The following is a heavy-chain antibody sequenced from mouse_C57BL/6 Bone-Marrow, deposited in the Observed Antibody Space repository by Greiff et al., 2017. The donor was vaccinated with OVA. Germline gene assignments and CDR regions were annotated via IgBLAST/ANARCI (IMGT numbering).Heavy chain of an antibody. Sequence: EVQLQQSVAEFVRPGASVKLSCTASGFNINNTYMHWVKQRPEQGLEWIGSIDPANGNTKYAPQFKGKATITADKSYNTAYLQLSSLTSEDTAIYYCAIVGELRPLFDYWGQGTTLTVSS. CDR2: IDPANGNT. CDR3: AIVGELRPLFDY. J-gene: IGHJ2*01. V-gene: IGHV14-3*01. CDR1: GFNINNTY. D-gene: IGHD3-1*01.